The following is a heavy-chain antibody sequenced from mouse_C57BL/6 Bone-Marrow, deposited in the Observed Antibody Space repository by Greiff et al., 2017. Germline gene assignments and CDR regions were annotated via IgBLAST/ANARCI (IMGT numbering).Heavy chain of an antibody. J-gene: IGHJ3*01. D-gene: IGHD1-1*01. CDR1: GYTFTSYW. V-gene: IGHV1-64*01. CDR2: IHPNSGST. Sequence: QVQLQQPGAELVKPGASVKLSCKASGYTFTSYWMHWVKQRPGQGLEWIGMIHPNSGSTNYNEKFKSKATLTVDKSSSTAYMQLSSLTSDDSAVYYCANYYCSSGFAYWGQGTLVTVSA. CDR3: ANYYCSSGFAY.